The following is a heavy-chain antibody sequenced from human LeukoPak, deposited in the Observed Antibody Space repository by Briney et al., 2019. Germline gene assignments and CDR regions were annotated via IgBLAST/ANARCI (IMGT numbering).Heavy chain of an antibody. CDR1: GYTLTELS. Sequence: ASVKVSCKVSGYTLTELSMHWVRQAPGKGLEWMGGFDPEDGETIYAQKFQGRVTMTEDTSTDTAYMELSSLRSEDTAVYYCATANPAAGTLDDYYYYYMDVWGKGTTVTVSS. V-gene: IGHV1-24*01. CDR2: FDPEDGET. CDR3: ATANPAAGTLDDYYYYYMDV. J-gene: IGHJ6*03. D-gene: IGHD6-13*01.